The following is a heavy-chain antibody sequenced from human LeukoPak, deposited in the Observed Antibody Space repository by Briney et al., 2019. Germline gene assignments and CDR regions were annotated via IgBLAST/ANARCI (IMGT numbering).Heavy chain of an antibody. V-gene: IGHV1-69*04. CDR1: GGTFSSYA. Sequence: SVKVSCKASGGTFSSYAISWVRQAPGQGLEWMGRIIPIFGIANYAQKFQGRVTITADKSTSTAYMELSSLRSEDTAVYYCAAIVGATNAFDIWRQGTMVTVSS. CDR2: IIPIFGIA. J-gene: IGHJ3*02. D-gene: IGHD1-26*01. CDR3: AAIVGATNAFDI.